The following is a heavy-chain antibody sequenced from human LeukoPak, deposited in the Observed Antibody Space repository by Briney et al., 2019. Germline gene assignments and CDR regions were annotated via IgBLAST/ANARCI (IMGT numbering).Heavy chain of an antibody. CDR3: ARDRGTNSFNWFDL. J-gene: IGHJ5*02. CDR1: GGSISSYY. CDR2: IYYSGST. V-gene: IGHV4-30-4*01. Sequence: SETLSLTCTVSGGSISSYYWSWIRQPPGKGLEWIGHIYYSGSTYYNPSLKSRVTISVDTSKNQFSLKLSSVTAADTAVYYCARDRGTNSFNWFDLWGQGTLVTVSS. D-gene: IGHD1-26*01.